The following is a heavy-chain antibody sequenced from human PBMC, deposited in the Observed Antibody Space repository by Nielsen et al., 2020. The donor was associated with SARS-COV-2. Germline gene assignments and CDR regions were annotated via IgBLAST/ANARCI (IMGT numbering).Heavy chain of an antibody. Sequence: GESLKISCVVSGFSLRNYAMSWVRQPPGQVLEWVSATSGRADATYYAGSVKGRFTISRDNFKNTLYLQMNSLRAEDTAIYYCAKDGVWQGLNYYHKKWYFDLWGRGTLVTVSS. CDR1: GFSLRNYA. D-gene: IGHD3-22*01. CDR2: TSGRADAT. CDR3: AKDGVWQGLNYYHKKWYFDL. J-gene: IGHJ2*01. V-gene: IGHV3-23*01.